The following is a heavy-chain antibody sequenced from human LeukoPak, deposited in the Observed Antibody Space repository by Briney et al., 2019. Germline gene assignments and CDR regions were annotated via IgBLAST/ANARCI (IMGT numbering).Heavy chain of an antibody. J-gene: IGHJ4*02. D-gene: IGHD3-3*01. CDR1: GFTVSSNY. CDR2: ISGSGGST. V-gene: IGHV3-23*01. Sequence: PGGSLRLSCAASGFTVSSNYMSWARQAPGKGLEWVSAISGSGGSTYYADSVKGRFTISRDNSKNTLYLQMNSLRAEDTAVYYCAKVPGKSVGYWGQGTLVTVSS. CDR3: AKVPGKSVGY.